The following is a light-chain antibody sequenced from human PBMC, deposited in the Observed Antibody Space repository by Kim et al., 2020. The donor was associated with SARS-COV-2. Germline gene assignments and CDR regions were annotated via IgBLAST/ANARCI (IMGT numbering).Light chain of an antibody. J-gene: IGKJ4*01. CDR3: QQSYSTPLT. CDR1: QSISSY. CDR2: AAS. V-gene: IGKV1-39*01. Sequence: DIQMTQSPSSLSASVGDRVTITCRASQSISSYLNWYQQKPGKAPKLLIYAASSLQSGVPSRFSGIGSGTDFTLTISSLQPEDFATYYCQQSYSTPLTFGGGTKLEI.